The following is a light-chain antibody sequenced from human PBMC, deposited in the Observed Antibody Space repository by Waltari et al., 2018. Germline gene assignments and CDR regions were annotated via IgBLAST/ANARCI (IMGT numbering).Light chain of an antibody. CDR2: DVS. CDR3: SSYTSSSTWV. V-gene: IGLV2-14*01. J-gene: IGLJ3*02. Sequence: QSALTQPASVSGSLGQSITISCTGTSSDVGGYNYVSWYQQHPGKAPKLMIYDVSKRPSGVSNRFSGSKSGHTASLTISGLQAEDEADYYCSSYTSSSTWVFGGGTKLTVL. CDR1: SSDVGGYNY.